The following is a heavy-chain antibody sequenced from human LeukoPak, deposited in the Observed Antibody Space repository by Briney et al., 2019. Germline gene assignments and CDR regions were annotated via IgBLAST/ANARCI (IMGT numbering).Heavy chain of an antibody. D-gene: IGHD5-24*01. V-gene: IGHV3-21*01. CDR3: ARDLYGDGYNFNWFDP. CDR2: ISSSSSYI. CDR1: GFTFSSYS. Sequence: PGGSLRLSCAASGFTFSSYSMNWFRQAPGKGLEWVSSISSSSSYIYYADSVKGRFTISRDNAKNSLYLQMNSLRAEDTAVYYCARDLYGDGYNFNWFDPWGQGTLVTVSS. J-gene: IGHJ5*02.